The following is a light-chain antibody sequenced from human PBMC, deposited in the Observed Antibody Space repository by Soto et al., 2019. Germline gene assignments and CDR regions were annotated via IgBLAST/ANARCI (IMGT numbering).Light chain of an antibody. CDR3: SSYPSRSTLYV. CDR1: SSDVVGYNY. V-gene: IGLV2-14*01. CDR2: DVG. J-gene: IGLJ1*01. Sequence: QSLLTRPSYVTWADGEASTISCTGTSSDVVGYNYVSWYQQPPGKAPKLMIHDVGNRPSGVSNPFSGSKSGTTAPLTISGLQAEDEADYYCSSYPSRSTLYVFGTGTKVPVL.